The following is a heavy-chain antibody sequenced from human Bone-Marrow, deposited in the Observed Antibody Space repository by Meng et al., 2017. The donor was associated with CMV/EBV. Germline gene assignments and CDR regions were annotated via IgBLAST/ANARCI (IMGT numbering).Heavy chain of an antibody. V-gene: IGHV4-61*08. Sequence: LPCPVSSGSVGSAGYYWSWIRQSPGKGLEWIAYIHYNGGTNYNPSFKSRVTISIDTSKNQFSPKLRSVTAADTAVYYCARKIDWFDPWGPGTLVTVSS. CDR2: IHYNGGT. CDR1: SGSVGSAGYY. D-gene: IGHD3-22*01. CDR3: ARKIDWFDP. J-gene: IGHJ5*02.